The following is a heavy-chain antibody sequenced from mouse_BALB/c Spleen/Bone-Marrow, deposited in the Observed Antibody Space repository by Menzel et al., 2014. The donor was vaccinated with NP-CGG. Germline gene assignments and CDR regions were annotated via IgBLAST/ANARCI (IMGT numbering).Heavy chain of an antibody. D-gene: IGHD1-1*01. V-gene: IGHV3-5*02. J-gene: IGHJ2*01. CDR1: GISITTGNYR. CDR3: ARYLGAYFDY. Sequence: EVHLVESGPGLVKPSQTVSLTCTVTGISITTGNYRWSWIRQFPGNKLEWIGYIYYSGTITYNPSLTSRTTITRDTSXNQFFLEMNSLTAEDTATYYCARYLGAYFDYWGQGTTLTVSS. CDR2: IYYSGTI.